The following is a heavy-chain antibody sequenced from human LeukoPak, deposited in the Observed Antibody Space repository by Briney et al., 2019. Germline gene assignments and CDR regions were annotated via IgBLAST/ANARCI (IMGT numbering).Heavy chain of an antibody. Sequence: SETLSFTCTVSGGSISSYYWSWIRQPAGKGLEWIGHMSTSGSTNYNPSLQSRVTVSVDKSKNQFSLKLNSVTAADTAVYYCAREEQPLAYESNYYSYYMDVWGKGTTVTVSS. J-gene: IGHJ6*03. CDR1: GGSISSYY. V-gene: IGHV4-4*07. CDR3: AREEQPLAYESNYYSYYMDV. D-gene: IGHD6-13*01. CDR2: MSTSGST.